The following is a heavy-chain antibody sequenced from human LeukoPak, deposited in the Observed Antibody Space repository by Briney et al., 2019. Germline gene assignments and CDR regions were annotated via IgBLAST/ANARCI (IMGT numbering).Heavy chain of an antibody. CDR1: GFTFSSYG. D-gene: IGHD6-13*01. J-gene: IGHJ4*02. V-gene: IGHV3-23*01. CDR3: AKVTYSSSWYSFWY. Sequence: GGTLRLSCAASGFTFSSYGMSWVRQAPGKGLEWVSAISGSGGSTYYADSVKGRFTISRDNSKNTLYLQMNSLRAEDTAVYYCAKVTYSSSWYSFWYWGQGTLVTVSS. CDR2: ISGSGGST.